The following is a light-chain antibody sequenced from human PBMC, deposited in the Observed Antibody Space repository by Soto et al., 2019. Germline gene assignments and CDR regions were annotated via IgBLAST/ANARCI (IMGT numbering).Light chain of an antibody. CDR1: QSISSY. V-gene: IGKV1-39*01. CDR3: QQSSSTPQT. Sequence: DIQMPQSPSSLSASVGDRVTITCRASQSISSYLSWYQQKPGKAPKLLINVASTLQSGVPSRFSGSGSGTDFTLAISSMQPEDFATYYCQQSSSTPQTFGGGTKVDIK. J-gene: IGKJ4*01. CDR2: VAS.